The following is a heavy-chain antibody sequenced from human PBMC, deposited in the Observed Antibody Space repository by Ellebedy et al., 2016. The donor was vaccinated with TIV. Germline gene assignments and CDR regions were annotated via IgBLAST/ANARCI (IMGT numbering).Heavy chain of an antibody. V-gene: IGHV4-59*11. CDR2: VYNSGSP. D-gene: IGHD6-19*01. CDR1: GGSISGHY. Sequence: SETLSLTCTVSGGSISGHYWGWIRQPPGKGLEWIAYVYNSGSPNYNPSLVGRASISLDKSKNQVSLRLTSVTEADTAVYYCARDGYTSGSHDGFDIWGQGTVVTVSS. J-gene: IGHJ3*02. CDR3: ARDGYTSGSHDGFDI.